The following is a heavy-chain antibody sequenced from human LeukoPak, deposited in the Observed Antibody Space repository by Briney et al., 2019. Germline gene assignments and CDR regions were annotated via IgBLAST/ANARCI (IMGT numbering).Heavy chain of an antibody. J-gene: IGHJ4*02. V-gene: IGHV4-59*01. CDR2: VFYTGST. D-gene: IGHD3-10*01. CDR1: GGSIRDYS. CDR3: ASHFGSGFDS. Sequence: NPSETLSLTCSVSGGSIRDYSWSWIRQPPGKGLEWIGYVFYTGSTNCDPSLKSRVTMSTNTSKNQFSLKLTSVTAADTAVYYCASHFGSGFDSWGQGTLVTVSS.